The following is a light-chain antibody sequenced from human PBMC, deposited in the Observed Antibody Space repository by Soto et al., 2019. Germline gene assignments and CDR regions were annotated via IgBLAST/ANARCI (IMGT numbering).Light chain of an antibody. CDR3: GAFTGPTYV. V-gene: IGLV2-14*03. CDR2: DVS. Sequence: QSVLTQPASVSGSPGQSITISCTGTSSDVGGNKYVSWYQHYPGKAPKLMICDVSNRPSGVSNRFSGSKSGNTASLTISGIKAGDEADYYCGAFTGPTYVFGTGTKVXVL. CDR1: SSDVGGNKY. J-gene: IGLJ1*01.